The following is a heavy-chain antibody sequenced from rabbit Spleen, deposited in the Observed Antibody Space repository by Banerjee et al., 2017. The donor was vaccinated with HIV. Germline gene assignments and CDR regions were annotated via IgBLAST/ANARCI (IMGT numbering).Heavy chain of an antibody. V-gene: IGHV1S45*01. CDR3: ARDLTSVVGWNFGW. CDR1: GFSLSTYY. CDR2: IWPNTGGT. D-gene: IGHD1-1*01. Sequence: QEQLEESAGGLVNPGGSLTLTCTASGFSLSTYYMCWVRQAPGKGLEWIGCIWPNTGGTWYASWAKGRFTISKTSSNTVTLQMTSLTAADTATYFCARDLTSVVGWNFGWWGPGTLVTVS. J-gene: IGHJ4*01.